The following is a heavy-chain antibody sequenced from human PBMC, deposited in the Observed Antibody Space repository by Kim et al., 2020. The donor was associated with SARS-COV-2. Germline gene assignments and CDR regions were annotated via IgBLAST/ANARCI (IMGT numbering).Heavy chain of an antibody. CDR2: IIPMHQMS. CDR3: ARGYGAGNSPYDS. Sequence: SVKVSCKASEDTFNSYTIAWVRQAPGQGPEWVGRIIPMHQMSNSAQKFQGRINQFADNTSSTAYMELGRLTPDDTALYFCARGYGAGNSPYDSWGQGTLVTVAS. J-gene: IGHJ4*02. D-gene: IGHD3-10*01. CDR1: EDTFNSYT. V-gene: IGHV1-69*02.